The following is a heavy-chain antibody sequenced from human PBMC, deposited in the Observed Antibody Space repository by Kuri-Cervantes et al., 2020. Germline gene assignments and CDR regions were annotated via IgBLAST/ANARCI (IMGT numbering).Heavy chain of an antibody. CDR1: GGSFSGYY. Sequence: GSLRLSCAVYGGSFSGYYWSWIRQPPGKGLEWIGEINHSGSTNYNPSLKSRVTISVDTSKNQFSLKLSSVTAADTAVYYCARGGNGYGFGELDCWGQGTLVTVSS. D-gene: IGHD3-10*01. V-gene: IGHV4-34*01. J-gene: IGHJ4*02. CDR3: ARGGNGYGFGELDC. CDR2: INHSGST.